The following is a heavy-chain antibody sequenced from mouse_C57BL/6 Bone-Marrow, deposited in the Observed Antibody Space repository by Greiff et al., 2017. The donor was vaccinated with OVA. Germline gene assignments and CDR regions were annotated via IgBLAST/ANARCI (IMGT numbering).Heavy chain of an antibody. Sequence: EVKLEESGGGLVQPGESLKLSCESNEYEFPSHDMSWVRKTPEKRLELVAAINSDGGSTYYPDTMERRFIISRDNTKKTLYLQMSSLRSEDTALYYCARHKTYYGSSDWYFDVWGTGTTVTVSS. CDR3: ARHKTYYGSSDWYFDV. CDR2: INSDGGST. CDR1: EYEFPSHD. V-gene: IGHV5-2*03. J-gene: IGHJ1*03. D-gene: IGHD1-1*01.